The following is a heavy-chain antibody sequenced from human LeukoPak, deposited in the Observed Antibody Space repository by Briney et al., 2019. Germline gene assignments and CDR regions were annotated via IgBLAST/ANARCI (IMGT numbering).Heavy chain of an antibody. V-gene: IGHV1-69*05. Sequence: GASVKVSCKASGGTFSSYAISWVRQAPGQGREWMGGIIPIFGTANYAQKFQGRVTITTDESTSTAYMELSSLRSGDTAVYYCARDCGGDCYFSSWGQGTLVTVSS. D-gene: IGHD2-21*02. CDR1: GGTFSSYA. CDR3: ARDCGGDCYFSS. J-gene: IGHJ5*02. CDR2: IIPIFGTA.